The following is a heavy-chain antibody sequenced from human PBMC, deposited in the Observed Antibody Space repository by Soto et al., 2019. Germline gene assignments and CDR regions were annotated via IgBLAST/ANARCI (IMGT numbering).Heavy chain of an antibody. D-gene: IGHD1-20*01. CDR1: GFTFSNYA. V-gene: IGHV3-23*01. CDR2: ISGSGGST. CDR3: AKLPLANRYFDY. Sequence: EVQVLDSGERFVQPGGSLRLSCAASGFTFSNYAMSWFRQAPRKWLEWVSIISGSGGSTYYADSVTGRFTISKDNSENTLSLQMNSLRAEDTAVYYCAKLPLANRYFDYWGQGNLVIVSS. J-gene: IGHJ4*02.